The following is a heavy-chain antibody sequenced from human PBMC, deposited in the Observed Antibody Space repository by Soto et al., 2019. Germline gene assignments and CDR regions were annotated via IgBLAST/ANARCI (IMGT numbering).Heavy chain of an antibody. Sequence: GGSLRLSCAASGFTFSSYIMHWVRQAPGKGLEWVAIISFDETNIYYVDSVKGRFIISRDNSKNTLYLQMNSLRPEDTAVYYCARDTTTRSFDFWGQGTLVTVS. J-gene: IGHJ4*02. D-gene: IGHD4-4*01. CDR1: GFTFSSYI. CDR2: ISFDETNI. V-gene: IGHV3-30-3*01. CDR3: ARDTTTRSFDF.